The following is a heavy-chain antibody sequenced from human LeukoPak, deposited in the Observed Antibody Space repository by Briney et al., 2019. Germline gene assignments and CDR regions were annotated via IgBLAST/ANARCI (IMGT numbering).Heavy chain of an antibody. Sequence: SETLSLTCAVYGGFFSGYYWSWIRQPPGKGLEWIGYIYYSGSTNYNPSLKSRVTISVDTSKNQFSLKLSSVTAADTAVYYCARDQKFCSGGSCYHLPPSWYFDLWGRGTLVTVSS. CDR1: GGFFSGYY. J-gene: IGHJ2*01. CDR2: IYYSGST. D-gene: IGHD2-15*01. V-gene: IGHV4-59*01. CDR3: ARDQKFCSGGSCYHLPPSWYFDL.